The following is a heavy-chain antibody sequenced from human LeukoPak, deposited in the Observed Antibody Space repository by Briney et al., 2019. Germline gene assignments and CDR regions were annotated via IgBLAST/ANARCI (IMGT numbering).Heavy chain of an antibody. J-gene: IGHJ4*02. Sequence: GGSLRLSCAASGFTFSSYAMSWVRQAPGKGLEWVSAISGSGGSTYYADSVKGRFTISRDNSKNTLYLQMNSLRAEDTAVYYCARDHGMVRGVGIFDYWGQGTLVTASS. CDR2: ISGSGGST. D-gene: IGHD3-10*01. V-gene: IGHV3-23*01. CDR3: ARDHGMVRGVGIFDY. CDR1: GFTFSSYA.